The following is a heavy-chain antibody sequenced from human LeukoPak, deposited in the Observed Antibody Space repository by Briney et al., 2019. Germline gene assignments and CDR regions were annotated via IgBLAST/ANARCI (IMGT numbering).Heavy chain of an antibody. D-gene: IGHD3-22*01. CDR2: ISSSGSTI. Sequence: GGALTLSCAASGFSFSSFEMNWGRQAPGEGLGGGSYISSSGSTIYYADSVKGRFTISRDNAKNSLYLQMNSLRAEDTAVYYCARDRYDNSGYHDYWGQGTLVTVSA. CDR3: ARDRYDNSGYHDY. V-gene: IGHV3-48*03. CDR1: GFSFSSFE. J-gene: IGHJ4*02.